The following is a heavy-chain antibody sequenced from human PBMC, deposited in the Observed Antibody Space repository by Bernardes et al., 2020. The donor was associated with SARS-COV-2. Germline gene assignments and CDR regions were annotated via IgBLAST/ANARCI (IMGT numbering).Heavy chain of an antibody. CDR3: ARDIYYDNSGYPNYYFDY. J-gene: IGHJ4*03. V-gene: IGHV3-30*03. CDR2: ISPDGSDK. Sequence: GGSLRLSCAASGFTFSSYWMSWVRQAPGKGLEWVAKISPDGSDKYYSDSVKGRFTISRDNSKNTLYLQMSSLRAEDTAVYYCARDIYYDNSGYPNYYFDYWGQGTTVTVSS. D-gene: IGHD3-22*01. CDR1: GFTFSSYW.